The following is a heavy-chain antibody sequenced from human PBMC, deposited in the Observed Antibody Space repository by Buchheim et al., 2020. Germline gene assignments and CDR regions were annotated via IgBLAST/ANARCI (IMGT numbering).Heavy chain of an antibody. CDR3: ARGDSSGYYYGRGWFDP. Sequence: QVQLQESGPGLVKPSETLSLTCTVSGGSISSYYWSWIRQPPGKGLEWIGYIYYSGSTNYNPSLKSRVTISVDTSKNQFSLKLSSVTAADTAVYYCARGDSSGYYYGRGWFDPWGQGTL. J-gene: IGHJ5*02. V-gene: IGHV4-59*12. CDR2: IYYSGST. D-gene: IGHD3-22*01. CDR1: GGSISSYY.